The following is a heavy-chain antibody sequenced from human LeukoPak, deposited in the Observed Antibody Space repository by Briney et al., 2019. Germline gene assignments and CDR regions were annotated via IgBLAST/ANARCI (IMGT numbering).Heavy chain of an antibody. D-gene: IGHD6-13*01. CDR2: INPNSGGT. J-gene: IGHJ4*02. CDR1: GYTFTGDY. Sequence: ASVKVSCKASGYTFTGDYMHWVRQAPGQGLEWMGWINPNSGGTKYAQKFQGRVTMTRDTSISTAYMELTSLRSDDTAMYYCARDLWEGSNSWIPYWGQGTLVTVSS. CDR3: ARDLWEGSNSWIPY. V-gene: IGHV1-2*02.